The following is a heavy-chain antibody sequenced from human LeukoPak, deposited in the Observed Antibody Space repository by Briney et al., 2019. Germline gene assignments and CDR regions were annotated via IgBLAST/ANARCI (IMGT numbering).Heavy chain of an antibody. D-gene: IGHD3-16*02. J-gene: IGHJ5*02. CDR2: IYHSGST. V-gene: IGHV4-59*12. CDR3: ARGGYDYVWGSYRPSNWFDP. CDR1: GGSISSYY. Sequence: SETLSLTCTVSGGSISSYYWSWLRQPPGKGLEWIGYIYHSGSTYYNPSLKSRVTISVDRSKNQFSLKLSSVTAADTAVYYCARGGYDYVWGSYRPSNWFDPWGQGTLVTVSS.